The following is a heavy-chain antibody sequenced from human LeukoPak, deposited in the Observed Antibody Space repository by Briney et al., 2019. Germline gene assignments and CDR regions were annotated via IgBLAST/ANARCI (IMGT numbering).Heavy chain of an antibody. Sequence: SETLSLTCAVYGGSFSGYYWSWIRQPPGKGLEWIGEINHSGSTNYNPSLKSRVTISVDTSKNQFSLKLSSVTAADTAVYYCARGAAATYWGQGTLVTVSS. CDR1: GGSFSGYY. J-gene: IGHJ4*02. CDR3: ARGAAATY. V-gene: IGHV4-34*01. CDR2: INHSGST. D-gene: IGHD6-13*01.